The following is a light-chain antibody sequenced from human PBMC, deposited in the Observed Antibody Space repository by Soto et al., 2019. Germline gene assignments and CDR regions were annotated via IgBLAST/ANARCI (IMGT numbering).Light chain of an antibody. Sequence: EIVMTQSPDALSVSPGERATLSCRASQSVGISLAWYQQRPGQAPRLLIYGISTRATGVPARFSGSGSGTEFTLTISSLQSEDFAVYYCQQYNNWPWTFGQGTKVEIK. J-gene: IGKJ1*01. V-gene: IGKV3-15*01. CDR1: QSVGIS. CDR3: QQYNNWPWT. CDR2: GIS.